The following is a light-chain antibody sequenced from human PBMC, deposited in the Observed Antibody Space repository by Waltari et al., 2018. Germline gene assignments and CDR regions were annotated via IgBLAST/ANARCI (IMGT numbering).Light chain of an antibody. CDR2: EGT. J-gene: IGLJ2*01. Sequence: QSALTQPASVSGSPGQSITISCTGTSSDVGSYNLVSLYQQHPGKAPKLMIYEGTKRPSGVSNRFSGSKSGNTASLTISGLQAEDGADYYCCSYASNSPHVVIGGGTKLTVL. CDR3: CSYASNSPHVV. V-gene: IGLV2-23*01. CDR1: SSDVGSYNL.